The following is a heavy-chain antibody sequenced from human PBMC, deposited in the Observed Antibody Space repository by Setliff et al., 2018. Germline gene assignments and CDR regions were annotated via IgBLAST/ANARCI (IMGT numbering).Heavy chain of an antibody. J-gene: IGHJ4*02. V-gene: IGHV4-39*07. D-gene: IGHD3-22*01. CDR2: LYFGGST. CDR3: ARSDWDSSGYYYFDY. CDR1: GASLNSADYY. Sequence: PSETLSLTCVVSGASLNSADYYWGWIRQPPGKGLEWIGTLYFGGSTHYNPSLKSRVTISVDTSKNQFSLNLSSLTAADTAVYFCARSDWDSSGYYYFDYWGQGTRVTVSS.